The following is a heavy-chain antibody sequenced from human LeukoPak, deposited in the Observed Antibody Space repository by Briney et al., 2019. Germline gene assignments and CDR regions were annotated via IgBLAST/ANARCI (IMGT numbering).Heavy chain of an antibody. CDR2: IIPILGIA. CDR3: ARVPQLEMATYYYGMDV. Sequence: ASVNVSCKASGDTFSIYTISWVRQAPGQGLEWMGRIIPILGIANYAQKFQGRVTITADKSTSTAYMELSSLRSEDTAVYYCARVPQLEMATYYYGMDVWGQGTTVTVFS. J-gene: IGHJ6*02. V-gene: IGHV1-69*02. D-gene: IGHD5-24*01. CDR1: GDTFSIYT.